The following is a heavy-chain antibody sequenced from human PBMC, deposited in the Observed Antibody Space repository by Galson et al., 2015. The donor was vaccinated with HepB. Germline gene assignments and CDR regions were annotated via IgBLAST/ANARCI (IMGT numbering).Heavy chain of an antibody. CDR1: GGTFSSYA. CDR2: IIPIFGTA. J-gene: IGHJ5*02. D-gene: IGHD3-9*01. Sequence: SVKVSCKASGGTFSSYAISWVRQAPGQGLEWMGGIIPIFGTANYAQKFQGRVTITADESTSTAYMELSSLRSEDTAVYYCARDRDYDILTGYWFDPWGQGTLVTVSS. CDR3: ARDRDYDILTGYWFDP. V-gene: IGHV1-69*13.